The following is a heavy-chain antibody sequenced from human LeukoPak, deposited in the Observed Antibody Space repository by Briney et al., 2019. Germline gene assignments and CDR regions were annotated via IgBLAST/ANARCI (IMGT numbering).Heavy chain of an antibody. V-gene: IGHV3-53*01. Sequence: GGSLRLSCAASGFTVSGNYMSWVRQAPGKGQEWVSVVYRGDGTNYADSVKGRFTISRDNSKNTMYLQMNSLRAEDTAVYYCRICGGDCSLIDHWGQGALVTVSS. CDR1: GFTVSGNY. CDR2: VYRGDGT. D-gene: IGHD2-21*02. J-gene: IGHJ4*02. CDR3: RICGGDCSLIDH.